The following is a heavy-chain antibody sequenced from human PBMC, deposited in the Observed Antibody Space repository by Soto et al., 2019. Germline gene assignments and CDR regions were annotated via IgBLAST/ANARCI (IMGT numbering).Heavy chain of an antibody. J-gene: IGHJ4*02. CDR1: GYSFTSYW. CDR2: IYPGDSDT. V-gene: IGHV5-51*01. D-gene: IGHD3-9*01. CDR3: ARRGALTSYYYGYYFGY. Sequence: PGESLKISCKGSGYSFTSYWIGWVRQMPGKGLEWMGIIYPGDSDTRYSPSFQGQVTISADKSISTAYLQWSSLKASDTAMYYCARRGALTSYYYGYYFGYWGQGTLVTVSS.